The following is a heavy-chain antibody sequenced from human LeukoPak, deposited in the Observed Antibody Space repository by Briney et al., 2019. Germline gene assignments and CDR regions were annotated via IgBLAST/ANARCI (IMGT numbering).Heavy chain of an antibody. CDR1: GDSIISDTYY. Sequence: SETLSLTCIVSGDSIISDTYYWGWIRQPPGKGLEWIGSYYRGRTSYNPSLESRVSISEDSPTKQYSLRLTSVTATDTAVYFCARKTRYCSTGRCNWDAWGQGILVTASS. D-gene: IGHD2-15*01. CDR3: ARKTRYCSTGRCNWDA. V-gene: IGHV4-39*01. CDR2: YYRGRT. J-gene: IGHJ5*02.